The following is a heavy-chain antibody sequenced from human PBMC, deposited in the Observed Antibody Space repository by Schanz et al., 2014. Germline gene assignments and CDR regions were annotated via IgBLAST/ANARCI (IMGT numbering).Heavy chain of an antibody. CDR2: IRYDGSSK. CDR1: GFTFTSYS. J-gene: IGHJ4*02. Sequence: QVQLVQSGGGVVQPGGSLRLSCAASGFTFTSYSMHWVRQAPGRGLEWVAFIRYDGSSKYYADNVRGRFTISRDDSKXTLYLQMNSLRPEDTAVYYCAKEDRNHNSDYVYWGQGTLVTVSS. CDR3: AKEDRNHNSDYVY. V-gene: IGHV3-30*02. D-gene: IGHD3-22*01.